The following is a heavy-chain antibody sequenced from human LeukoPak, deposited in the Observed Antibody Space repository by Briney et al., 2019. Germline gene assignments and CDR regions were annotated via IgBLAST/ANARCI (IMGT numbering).Heavy chain of an antibody. Sequence: ASVKVSCKASGYTFTSYGISWVRQAPGQGLEWMGWISAYNGNTNYAQKLQGRVTMTTDTSTSTAYMELRSLRSDDTAVYYCASFGKSLVVSGAFDIWGQGTMVTVSS. CDR3: ASFGKSLVVSGAFDI. J-gene: IGHJ3*02. CDR2: ISAYNGNT. V-gene: IGHV1-18*01. D-gene: IGHD3-10*01. CDR1: GYTFTSYG.